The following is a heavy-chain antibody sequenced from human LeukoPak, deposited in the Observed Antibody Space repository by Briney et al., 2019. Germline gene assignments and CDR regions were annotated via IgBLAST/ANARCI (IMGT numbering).Heavy chain of an antibody. CDR1: GASVNTRGFC. CDR3: ARGQWFRAF. V-gene: IGHV4-30-2*01. CDR2: KYPTGGA. D-gene: IGHD3-10*01. Sequence: SETLSLTCNVSGASVNTRGFCLHWIRQPPGKGLEWLGCKYPTGGAYYNPSLKSRLAISVDTSKNQFSLKMNSVTAADTAVYYCARGQWFRAFWSRGTPVTVSS. J-gene: IGHJ4*02.